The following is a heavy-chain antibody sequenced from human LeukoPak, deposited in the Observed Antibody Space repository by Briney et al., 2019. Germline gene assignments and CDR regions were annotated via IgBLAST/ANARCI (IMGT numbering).Heavy chain of an antibody. J-gene: IGHJ4*02. D-gene: IGHD2-8*01. CDR3: ARAVGYCTNGVCYRNFDY. CDR2: INPNSGGT. Sequence: ASVKVSCKASGYTFTGYYMQWVRQAPGQGLEWMGWINPNSGGTNYAQKFQGRVTMTRDTSISTAYMELSRLRSDDTAVYYCARAVGYCTNGVCYRNFDYWGQGTLVTVSS. V-gene: IGHV1-2*02. CDR1: GYTFTGYY.